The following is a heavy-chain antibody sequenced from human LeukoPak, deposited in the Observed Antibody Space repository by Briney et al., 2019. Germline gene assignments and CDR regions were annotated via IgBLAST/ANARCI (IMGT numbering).Heavy chain of an antibody. J-gene: IGHJ4*02. CDR3: ARGGGGWYSKPLTN. CDR2: IIPIFGTA. Sequence: ASVKVSCKASGGTFSSYAISWVRQAPGQGLEWMGGIIPIFGTANYAQKFQGRVTITADESTSTAYMELSSLRSEDTAVYYCARGGGGWYSKPLTNWGQGTLVTVSS. V-gene: IGHV1-69*13. D-gene: IGHD2-15*01. CDR1: GGTFSSYA.